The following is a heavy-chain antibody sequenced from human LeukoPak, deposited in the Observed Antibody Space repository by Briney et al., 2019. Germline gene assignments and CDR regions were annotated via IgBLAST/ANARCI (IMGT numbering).Heavy chain of an antibody. Sequence: PGRSLRLSCVASGFTFSSYAIHWVRQAPGKGLEWVAVISYDGSNKYYADSVKGRFTISRDNSKNTLYLQMNSLRAEDTAVYYCAKVPLWFGELNSNTNFDYWGQGTLVTVSS. CDR1: GFTFSSYA. CDR2: ISYDGSNK. CDR3: AKVPLWFGELNSNTNFDY. J-gene: IGHJ4*02. D-gene: IGHD3-10*01. V-gene: IGHV3-30*04.